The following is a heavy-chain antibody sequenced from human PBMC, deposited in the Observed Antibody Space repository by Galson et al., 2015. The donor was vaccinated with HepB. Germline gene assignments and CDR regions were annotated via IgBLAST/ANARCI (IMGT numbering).Heavy chain of an antibody. Sequence: SVKVSCKASGYTFTDYYLHWVRQAPGQGPEWMGWIKPSSGDTNYAQRFQGRVTMTRDTSIRTVYMELRRLTSDDTAVYYCAREGYCSGGTCYPWFDPWGQGALVTVSS. J-gene: IGHJ5*02. V-gene: IGHV1-2*02. CDR3: AREGYCSGGTCYPWFDP. D-gene: IGHD2-15*01. CDR2: IKPSSGDT. CDR1: GYTFTDYY.